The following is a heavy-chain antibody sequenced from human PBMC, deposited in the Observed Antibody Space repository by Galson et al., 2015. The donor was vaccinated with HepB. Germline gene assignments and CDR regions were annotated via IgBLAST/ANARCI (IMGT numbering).Heavy chain of an antibody. CDR2: INSDGSST. Sequence: SLRLSCAASGFTLRSYWMHWVRHTPGKGLVWVSRINSDGSSTKDADSVKGRFTISRDNAKNTLYLQMNSLRAEDTAVYYCASGNSHAFDIWGQGTMVTVAS. CDR3: ASGNSHAFDI. CDR1: GFTLRSYW. J-gene: IGHJ3*02. V-gene: IGHV3-74*03. D-gene: IGHD2-21*01.